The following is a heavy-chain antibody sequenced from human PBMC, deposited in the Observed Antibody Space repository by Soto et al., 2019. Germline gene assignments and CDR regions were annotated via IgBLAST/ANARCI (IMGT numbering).Heavy chain of an antibody. D-gene: IGHD3-10*01. CDR1: NYTFVSYG. CDR3: ARGEVTMVRGFIDNYYGMDV. V-gene: IGHV1-18*01. J-gene: IGHJ6*02. CDR2: ISVANGVT. Sequence: QVQLVQSGTEVTRHGASVRLSCKASNYTFVSYGIAWVRQAPGKGLELMGWISVANGVTNYAPELQGRVTMTADTSETTAYMELRSLRSDDTAVYYCARGEVTMVRGFIDNYYGMDVWGQGTTVIVPS.